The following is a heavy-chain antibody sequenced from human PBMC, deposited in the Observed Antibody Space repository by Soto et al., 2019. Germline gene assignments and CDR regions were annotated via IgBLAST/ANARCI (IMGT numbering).Heavy chain of an antibody. D-gene: IGHD5-12*01. CDR1: GGSISSSNFY. Sequence: QLQLQESGPGLVKPSETLSLTCAVSGGSISSSNFYWGWFRQSPGKGLEWIGSIRYGGDASYNPSLKRRVTISIDTSKNQFSLSLRSVAAADTAIYYCAKDASCYPCGAWGQGAPVTVSS. CDR3: AKDASCYPCGA. J-gene: IGHJ4*02. V-gene: IGHV4-39*01. CDR2: IRYGGDA.